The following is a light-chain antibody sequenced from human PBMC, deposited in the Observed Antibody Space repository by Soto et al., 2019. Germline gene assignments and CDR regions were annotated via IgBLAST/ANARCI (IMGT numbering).Light chain of an antibody. CDR2: RSS. J-gene: IGLJ3*02. Sequence: QSVLTQPPSASGTPGQRVTISCSGSISNIGSNYVYWYQQLPGTAPRLLINRSSQRPSGVPDRFSGSKSGTSASLAISGLRSEDEADYYCATWDDSLSGGLFGGGTKLTVL. CDR3: ATWDDSLSGGL. CDR1: ISNIGSNY. V-gene: IGLV1-47*01.